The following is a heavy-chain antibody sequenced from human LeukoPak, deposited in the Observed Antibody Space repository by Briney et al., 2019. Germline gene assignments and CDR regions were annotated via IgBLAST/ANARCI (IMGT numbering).Heavy chain of an antibody. CDR1: GFTVSSNY. Sequence: GGSLRLSCAASGFTVSSNYMSWVRQAPGKGLEWVAVISYDGSNKYYADSVKGRFTISRDNSKNTLYLQMNSLRAEDTAVYYCAKDRVYYYDSSGYPPGDWGQGTLVTVSS. J-gene: IGHJ4*02. CDR3: AKDRVYYYDSSGYPPGD. CDR2: ISYDGSNK. D-gene: IGHD3-22*01. V-gene: IGHV3-30*18.